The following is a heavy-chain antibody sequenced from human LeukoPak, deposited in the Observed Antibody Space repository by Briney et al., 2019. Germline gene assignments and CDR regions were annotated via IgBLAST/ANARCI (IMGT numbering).Heavy chain of an antibody. D-gene: IGHD3-22*01. Sequence: GRSLRLSCAASGFTFSSYGMHWVRQAPGKGLEWVAVIWYDGSNKYYADSVKGRFTISRDNSKNTLYLEMNSLRAEDTAVYYCARGSYYYDSSGYYSAWGQGTLVTVSS. V-gene: IGHV3-33*01. J-gene: IGHJ5*02. CDR3: ARGSYYYDSSGYYSA. CDR2: IWYDGSNK. CDR1: GFTFSSYG.